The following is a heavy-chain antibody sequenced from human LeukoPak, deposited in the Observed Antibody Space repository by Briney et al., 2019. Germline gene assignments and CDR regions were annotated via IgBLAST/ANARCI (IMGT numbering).Heavy chain of an antibody. CDR1: GFTFSSYS. CDR2: ISSSSSYI. V-gene: IGHV3-21*01. D-gene: IGHD3-22*01. Sequence: GGSLRLSCAASGFTFSSYSMNWVRQAPGKGLEWVSSISSSSSYIYYADSVKGRFTISRDNAKNSLYLQMNSLRAEDTAVYYCARSSKMYDSSGYGLDHWGQGTLVIVSS. CDR3: ARSSKMYDSSGYGLDH. J-gene: IGHJ5*02.